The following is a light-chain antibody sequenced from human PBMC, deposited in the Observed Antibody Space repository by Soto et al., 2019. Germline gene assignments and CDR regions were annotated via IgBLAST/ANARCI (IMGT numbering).Light chain of an antibody. CDR1: QSISSS. CDR3: QHRNNWPT. V-gene: IGKV3-11*01. CDR2: DAS. J-gene: IGKJ4*01. Sequence: EVVLTQSPAILSLSPGERATLSCRASQSISSSLAWYQHKPGRAPRLLIYDASNRATGIPARFSGSGSGTDFTLTIRSLEAEDFAVYYCQHRNNWPTFGGGTKVEIK.